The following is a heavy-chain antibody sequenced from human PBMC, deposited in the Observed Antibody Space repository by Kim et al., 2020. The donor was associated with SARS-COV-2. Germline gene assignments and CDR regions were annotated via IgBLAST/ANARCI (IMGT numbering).Heavy chain of an antibody. CDR2: ISSSSSYI. J-gene: IGHJ4*02. D-gene: IGHD6-19*01. Sequence: GGSLRLSCAASGFTFSSYSMNWVRQAPGKGLEWVSSISSSSSYIYYADSVKGRFTISRDNAKNSLYLQMNSLRAEDTAVYYCARKGYSSGWHFDYWGQGTLVTVSS. V-gene: IGHV3-21*01. CDR3: ARKGYSSGWHFDY. CDR1: GFTFSSYS.